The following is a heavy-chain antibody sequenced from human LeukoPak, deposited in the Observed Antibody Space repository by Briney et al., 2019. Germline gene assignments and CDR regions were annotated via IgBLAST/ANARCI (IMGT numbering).Heavy chain of an antibody. V-gene: IGHV1-24*01. D-gene: IGHD3-22*01. CDR3: ARELTPPHYYDSSGYSYYFDY. CDR1: GYTLTELS. CDR2: FDPEDGET. Sequence: ASVKVSCKVSGYTLTELSMHWVRQAPGKGLEWMGGFDPEDGETIYAQKFQGRVTMTEDTSTVTAYMELRSLRSDDTAVYYCARELTPPHYYDSSGYSYYFDYWGQGTLVTVSS. J-gene: IGHJ4*02.